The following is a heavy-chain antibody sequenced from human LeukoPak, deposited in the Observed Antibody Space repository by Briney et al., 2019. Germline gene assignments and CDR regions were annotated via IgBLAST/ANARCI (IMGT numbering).Heavy chain of an antibody. D-gene: IGHD3-10*01. Sequence: GGSLRLSCAASGFTFSSYAMSWVRQAPGKGLEWVSAISGSGGSTYYADSVKGRFTISRDNSKNTLYLQMNSLRAEDTAVYYCAKGDERGVWFGELQENWGQGTLVTVSS. CDR3: AKGDERGVWFGELQEN. CDR2: ISGSGGST. CDR1: GFTFSSYA. J-gene: IGHJ4*02. V-gene: IGHV3-23*01.